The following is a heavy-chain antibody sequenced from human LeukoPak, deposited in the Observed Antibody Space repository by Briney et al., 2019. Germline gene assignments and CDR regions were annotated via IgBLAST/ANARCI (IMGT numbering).Heavy chain of an antibody. Sequence: PSETLSLTCTVSGVSITTHYWSWLRQPPGKELEWIAYMTDSETTKNNPSLKSRITLSADTSKNQFSLSLSSVTEADTAVYFYATIKSGYPFGYFDFWGQGILVTVSS. CDR3: ATIKSGYPFGYFDF. CDR2: MTDSETT. D-gene: IGHD5-18*01. J-gene: IGHJ4*02. V-gene: IGHV4-59*11. CDR1: GVSITTHY.